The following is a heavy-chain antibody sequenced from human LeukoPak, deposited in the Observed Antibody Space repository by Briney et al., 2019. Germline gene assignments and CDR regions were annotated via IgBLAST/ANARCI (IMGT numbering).Heavy chain of an antibody. Sequence: GGSLRLSCVASGFPFKGYWMTWVRQSPGKGLDWVANIKPDGSETNYLDSVKGRFTISRDNARDSLFLEMNNLRVDDTAVYYCARDGGELWPLDEWGEGILVTVSS. V-gene: IGHV3-7*01. CDR2: IKPDGSET. J-gene: IGHJ4*02. CDR1: GFPFKGYW. CDR3: ARDGGELWPLDE. D-gene: IGHD3-10*01.